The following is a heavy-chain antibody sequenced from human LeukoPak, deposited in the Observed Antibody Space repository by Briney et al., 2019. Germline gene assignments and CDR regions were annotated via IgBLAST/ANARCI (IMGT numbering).Heavy chain of an antibody. D-gene: IGHD4-17*01. CDR2: IIPIFGTA. CDR3: ARSPTVPNYYYGMDV. CDR1: GGTFSSYA. Sequence: SVKISCKASGGTFSSYAISWVRQAPGQGLEWMGGIIPIFGTANYAQKFQGRVTITADESTSTAYMELSSLRSEDTAVYYCARSPTVPNYYYGMDVWGQGTTVTVSS. J-gene: IGHJ6*02. V-gene: IGHV1-69*01.